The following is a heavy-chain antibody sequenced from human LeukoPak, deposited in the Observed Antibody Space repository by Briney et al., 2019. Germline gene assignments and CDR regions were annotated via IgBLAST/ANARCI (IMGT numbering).Heavy chain of an antibody. Sequence: GGSLRLSCAASGFTFSSYSMNWVRQAPGKGLEWVSYISRSSSTIYYADSVKGRFTISRDNAKNSLYLQMNSLRAEDTAVYYCARGGGYARDWYFDLWGRGTLVTVSS. CDR2: ISRSSSTI. V-gene: IGHV3-48*04. J-gene: IGHJ2*01. CDR3: ARGGGYARDWYFDL. D-gene: IGHD5-12*01. CDR1: GFTFSSYS.